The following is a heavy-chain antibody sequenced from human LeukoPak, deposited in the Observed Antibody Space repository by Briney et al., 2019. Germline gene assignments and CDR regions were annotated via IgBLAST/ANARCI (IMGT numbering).Heavy chain of an antibody. CDR3: TTDQDGDSYFDY. CDR1: GFTFSSYS. J-gene: IGHJ4*02. CDR2: ISSSSSYI. D-gene: IGHD4-17*01. Sequence: GGSLRLSCAASGFTFSSYSMNWVRQAPGKGLEWVSSISSSSSYIYYADSVKGRFTISRDNAKNSLYLQMNSLRAEDTAVYYCTTDQDGDSYFDYWGQGTLVTVSS. V-gene: IGHV3-21*01.